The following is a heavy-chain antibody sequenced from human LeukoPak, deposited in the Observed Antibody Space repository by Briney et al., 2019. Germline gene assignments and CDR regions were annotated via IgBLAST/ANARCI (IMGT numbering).Heavy chain of an antibody. D-gene: IGHD4-23*01. CDR3: ARDYGGSSPFDY. V-gene: IGHV3-30*02. CDR1: GFTFSSYG. Sequence: GGSLRLPCAASGFTFSSYGMHWVRQAPGKGLEWVAFIRYDGSNKYYADSVKGRFTISRDNAKNSLYLQMNSLRAEDTAVYYCARDYGGSSPFDYWGQGTLVTVSS. J-gene: IGHJ4*02. CDR2: IRYDGSNK.